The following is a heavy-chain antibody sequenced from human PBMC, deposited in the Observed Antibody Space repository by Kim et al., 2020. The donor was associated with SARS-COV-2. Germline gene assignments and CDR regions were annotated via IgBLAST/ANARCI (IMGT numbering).Heavy chain of an antibody. J-gene: IGHJ4*02. CDR1: GYTFTNYS. CDR3: ARGSGWGKIPH. D-gene: IGHD3-16*01. Sequence: ASVKVSCKASGYTFTNYSIHWVRQAPGQGLECMGLINGCDGYTRYSQKFQGRVTVTRDTSATTAYMELSSLRSEDTAVYYCARGSGWGKIPHWGRGTLVTVSS. V-gene: IGHV1-3*01. CDR2: INGCDGYT.